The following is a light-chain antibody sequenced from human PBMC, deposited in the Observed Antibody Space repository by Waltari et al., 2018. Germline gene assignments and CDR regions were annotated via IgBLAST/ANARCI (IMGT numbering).Light chain of an antibody. Sequence: QSALTQPASVSGSTGQSINISCTGTSRYVVCYDSFTLYQQYPGKAPKLMIFDVSNRPSGVSDRFSGSKSGNTASLTISGLQAEDEAYYYCSSYSTSSTLVVFGGGTKVTVL. J-gene: IGLJ2*01. CDR2: DVS. V-gene: IGLV2-14*03. CDR3: SSYSTSSTLVV. CDR1: SRYVVCYDS.